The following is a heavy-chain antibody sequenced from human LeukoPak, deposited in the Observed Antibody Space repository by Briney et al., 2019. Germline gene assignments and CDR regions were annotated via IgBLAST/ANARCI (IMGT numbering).Heavy chain of an antibody. D-gene: IGHD5/OR15-5a*01. V-gene: IGHV1-2*02. Sequence: ASVKVSCKASGYTFTDYYMHWVRQAPGQGLEWMGWINPYSGGTNYAQKFQGRVTMTSDTSTSTAYMELSRLRSDDTAVYYCARFDRVSDTAVGYWGQGTLVTVSS. CDR2: INPYSGGT. CDR1: GYTFTDYY. J-gene: IGHJ4*02. CDR3: ARFDRVSDTAVGY.